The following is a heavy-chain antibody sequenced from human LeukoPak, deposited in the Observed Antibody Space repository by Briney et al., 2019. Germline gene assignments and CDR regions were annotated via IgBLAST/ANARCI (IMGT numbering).Heavy chain of an antibody. J-gene: IGHJ3*02. V-gene: IGHV4-30-2*01. CDR2: IYHSGST. Sequence: SETLSLTCAVSGGSISSGGYSWSWIRQPPGKGLEWIGYIYHSGSTYYNPSLKSRVTISVDRSKNQFSLKLSSVTAADTAVYYCPRGRLSGYVYAFDIWGQGTMVTVSS. D-gene: IGHD5-12*01. CDR1: GGSISSGGYS. CDR3: PRGRLSGYVYAFDI.